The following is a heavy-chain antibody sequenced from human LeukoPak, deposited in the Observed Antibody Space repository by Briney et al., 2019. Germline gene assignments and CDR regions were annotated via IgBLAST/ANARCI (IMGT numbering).Heavy chain of an antibody. Sequence: PSETLSLTCTVSGVSISSGSYYWSWIRRPAGKGLEWIGRIYTNGSTNYNPSLKSRVTISVDTSKNQFSLKLSSVTAADTAVYYCASDPYYYDSSGYFTHWFDRWGQGTLVTVSS. J-gene: IGHJ5*01. V-gene: IGHV4-61*02. CDR3: ASDPYYYDSSGYFTHWFDR. CDR1: GVSISSGSYY. D-gene: IGHD3-22*01. CDR2: IYTNGST.